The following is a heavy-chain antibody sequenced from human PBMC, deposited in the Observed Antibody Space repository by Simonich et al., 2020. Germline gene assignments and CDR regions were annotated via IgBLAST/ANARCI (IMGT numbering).Heavy chain of an antibody. J-gene: IGHJ4*02. V-gene: IGHV4-39*01. D-gene: IGHD6-6*01. CDR3: ARWAYSSSYFDY. CDR1: GGSISSSSYY. Sequence: QLQLQESGPGLVKPSETLSLTCTVSGGSISSSSYYWGWIRQPPGKGWEWIGSIYYSGSTYYNPSLKSRVTISVDTSKNQFSLKLSSVTAADTAVYYCARWAYSSSYFDYWGQGTLVTVSS. CDR2: IYYSGST.